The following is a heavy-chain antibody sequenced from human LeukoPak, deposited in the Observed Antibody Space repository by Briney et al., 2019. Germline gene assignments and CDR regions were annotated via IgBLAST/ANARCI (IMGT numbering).Heavy chain of an antibody. CDR3: ARVRSVGGNPHAFNI. D-gene: IGHD4-23*01. CDR1: GFTVSSNY. V-gene: IGHV3-53*01. Sequence: GGSLRLSCAASGFTVSSNYMSWVRQAPGKGLEWVSLIYSGGSTYYADSVKGRFTISRDNAKNSLYLQMNSLRVEDTALYYCARVRSVGGNPHAFNIWGQGTMVTVSS. CDR2: IYSGGST. J-gene: IGHJ3*02.